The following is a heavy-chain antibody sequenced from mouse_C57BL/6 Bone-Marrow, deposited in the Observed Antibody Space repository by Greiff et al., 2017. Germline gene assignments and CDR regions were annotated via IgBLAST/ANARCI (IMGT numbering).Heavy chain of an antibody. CDR2: IYPGNSDT. J-gene: IGHJ3*01. V-gene: IGHV1-5*01. CDR3: TRFPLYYDYDWFAY. D-gene: IGHD2-4*01. Sequence: EVQLQESGTVLARPGASVKMSCKTSGYTFTSYWMHWVKQRPGPGLEWIGAIYPGNSDTSYNQKFKGKAKMTAVTSASTAYMGLSSLTNEDSAVYYCTRFPLYYDYDWFAYWGQGTLVTVSA. CDR1: GYTFTSYW.